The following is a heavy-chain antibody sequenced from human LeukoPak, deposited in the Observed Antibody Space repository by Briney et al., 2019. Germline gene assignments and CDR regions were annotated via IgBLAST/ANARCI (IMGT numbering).Heavy chain of an antibody. D-gene: IGHD3-9*01. Sequence: SETLSLTCTVSGGSISSGSYYWSWIRQPAGKGLEWIGRIYTSGSTHYNPSLKSRVTISVGTSKNQFSLKLSSVTAADTAVYYCARNGGRETYFDWLSTDYYYYMDVWGKGTTVTVSS. CDR2: IYTSGST. J-gene: IGHJ6*03. V-gene: IGHV4-61*02. CDR3: ARNGGRETYFDWLSTDYYYYMDV. CDR1: GGSISSGSYY.